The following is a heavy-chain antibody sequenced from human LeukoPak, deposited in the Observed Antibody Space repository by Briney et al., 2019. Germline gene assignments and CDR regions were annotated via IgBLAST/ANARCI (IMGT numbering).Heavy chain of an antibody. CDR2: IVVGSGNT. D-gene: IGHD1-1*01. V-gene: IGHV1-58*02. CDR1: GFTFTSSA. Sequence: ASVKVSCKASGFTFTSSAMQWVRQARGQRLEWIGWIVVGSGNTNYAQKFQERVTITRDMSTSTAYMELSSLRSEDTAVYYCARRGQLERRGYYYYYMDVWGKGTTVTVSS. CDR3: ARRGQLERRGYYYYYMDV. J-gene: IGHJ6*03.